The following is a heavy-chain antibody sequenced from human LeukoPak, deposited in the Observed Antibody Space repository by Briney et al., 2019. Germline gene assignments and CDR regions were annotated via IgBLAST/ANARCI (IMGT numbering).Heavy chain of an antibody. Sequence: SETLSLTCAVYGGSFSGYYWSWIRQPPGKGLEWIGEINHSGSTNYNPSLKSRVTISVDTSKNQFSLKLSPVTAADTAVYYCARGIKQWLVRNAFDIWGQGTMVTVSS. D-gene: IGHD6-19*01. J-gene: IGHJ3*02. CDR2: INHSGST. CDR1: GGSFSGYY. CDR3: ARGIKQWLVRNAFDI. V-gene: IGHV4-34*01.